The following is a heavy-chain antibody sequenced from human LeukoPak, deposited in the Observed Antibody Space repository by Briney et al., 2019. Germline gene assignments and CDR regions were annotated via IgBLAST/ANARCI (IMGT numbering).Heavy chain of an antibody. CDR3: ASSGGWFGDRWGLDY. D-gene: IGHD3-10*01. Sequence: SETLSLTCTVSGGSISSYYWSWIRRPAGKGLEWIGRIYTSGSTNYNPSLKSRVTMSVDTSKNQFSLKLSSVTAADTAVYYCASSGGWFGDRWGLDYWGQGTLVTVSS. CDR2: IYTSGST. CDR1: GGSISSYY. J-gene: IGHJ4*02. V-gene: IGHV4-4*07.